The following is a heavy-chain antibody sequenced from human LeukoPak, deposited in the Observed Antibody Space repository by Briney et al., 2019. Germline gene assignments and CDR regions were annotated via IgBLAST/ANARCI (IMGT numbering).Heavy chain of an antibody. J-gene: IGHJ4*02. CDR2: ISAYNGNT. D-gene: IGHD3-22*01. CDR3: ARSGGDSSGYYHRVDFDY. V-gene: IGHV1-18*01. Sequence: ASVKVSCKASGYTFTSYGISWVRQAPGQGLEWMGWISAYNGNTNYAQKLQGRVTMTTDTSTSTAYMELRSLRSDDTAVYYCARSGGDSSGYYHRVDFDYWGQGTLVTVSS. CDR1: GYTFTSYG.